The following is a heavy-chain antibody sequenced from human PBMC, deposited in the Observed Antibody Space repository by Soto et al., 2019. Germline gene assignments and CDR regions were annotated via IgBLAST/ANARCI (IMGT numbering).Heavy chain of an antibody. V-gene: IGHV3-7*01. Sequence: PGGSLRLSCAASGFTFRSYWMNWVRQAQGKGLEGVANMKQDGSEKNYVDSVKGRFTISRDNAKSSLYLQMNSLRAEDTAVYYCTRDGHQGITGIMVFYYSAMAVRGQWTTLIVS. CDR3: TRDGHQGITGIMVFYYSAMAV. CDR1: GFTFRSYW. CDR2: MKQDGSEK. D-gene: IGHD1-20*01. J-gene: IGHJ6*02.